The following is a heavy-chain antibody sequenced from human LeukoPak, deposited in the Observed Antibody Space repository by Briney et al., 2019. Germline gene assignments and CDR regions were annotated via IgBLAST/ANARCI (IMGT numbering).Heavy chain of an antibody. D-gene: IGHD3-22*01. V-gene: IGHV4-59*01. CDR2: IYYSGST. Sequence: SETLSLTCTVSGGSISTYYWNWIRQPPGKGLEWIGYIYYSGSTNSNPSLTGRVTISVDTSKNQFSLKLSSATAADTAVYYCAREYNYYDSSGWDAFEIWGQGTMVTVSS. CDR3: AREYNYYDSSGWDAFEI. J-gene: IGHJ3*02. CDR1: GGSISTYY.